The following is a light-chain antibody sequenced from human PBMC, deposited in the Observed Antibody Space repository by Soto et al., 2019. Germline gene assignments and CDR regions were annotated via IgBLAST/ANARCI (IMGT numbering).Light chain of an antibody. J-gene: IGKJ1*01. CDR1: QSVGSN. CDR2: AAS. CDR3: QQYNNWPPT. Sequence: EIVMTQSPATLSVSPGERATLSCRASQSVGSNLAWYLQKPGQAPRLLIYAASTRAPGIPPRFSGSGSGTEFTLTISSLQPEHFALYYCQQYNNWPPTFGQGTKVEIK. V-gene: IGKV3-15*01.